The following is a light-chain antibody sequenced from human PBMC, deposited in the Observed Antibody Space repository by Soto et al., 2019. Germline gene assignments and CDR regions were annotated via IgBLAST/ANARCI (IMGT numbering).Light chain of an antibody. CDR3: QQYNTYSRT. Sequence: DIQMTQSPSTLSASVGDRVTSTCRASQSISSWLAWYQQKPGKAPKLLIYDASSLESGVPSRFSGSGSGTEFTLTISSLQPDDFGTYYCQQYNTYSRTFGQGTKVDIK. CDR1: QSISSW. V-gene: IGKV1-5*01. J-gene: IGKJ1*01. CDR2: DAS.